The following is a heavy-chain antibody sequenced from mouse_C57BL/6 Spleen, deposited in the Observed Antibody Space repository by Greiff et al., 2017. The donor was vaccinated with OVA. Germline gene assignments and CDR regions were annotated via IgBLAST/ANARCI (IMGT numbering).Heavy chain of an antibody. CDR2: IYPGDGDT. Sequence: VQLQESGPELVKPGASVKISCKASGYAFSSSWMNWVKQRPGKGLEWIGRIYPGDGDTNYNGKFKGKATLTGDKCSSTAYMQLSSLTSEDSAVYFCARSGTAVVATGFDYWGQGTTLTVSS. CDR3: ARSGTAVVATGFDY. D-gene: IGHD1-1*01. J-gene: IGHJ2*01. CDR1: GYAFSSSW. V-gene: IGHV1-82*01.